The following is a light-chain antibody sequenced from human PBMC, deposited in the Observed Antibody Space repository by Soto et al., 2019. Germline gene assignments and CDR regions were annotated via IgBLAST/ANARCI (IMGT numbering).Light chain of an antibody. CDR3: QQYSRFSLT. V-gene: IGKV1-5*03. CDR1: ESISSW. J-gene: IGKJ4*01. CDR2: KAS. Sequence: DIQMTQSPSTLSASVGDRVTITCRASESISSWLAWYQQKPGKAPKLLIYKASSLESGVPSRFTGSESGTEFTLTISSLQPDDFATYHCQQYSRFSLTFGGGTKVEIK.